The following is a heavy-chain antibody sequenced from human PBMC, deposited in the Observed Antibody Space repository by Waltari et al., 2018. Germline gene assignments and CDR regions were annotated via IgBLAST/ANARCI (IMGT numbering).Heavy chain of an antibody. D-gene: IGHD3-3*01. CDR2: ISAYNGNT. J-gene: IGHJ6*02. CDR3: ARDVGDVLRFLEWLSGMDV. Sequence: QVQLVQSGAEVKKPGASVKVSCKASGYTFTSYGISWVRQAPGQGLEWMGWISAYNGNTNYAQKLQGRVTMTTDTSTSTAYMELRSLRSDDTAVYYWARDVGDVLRFLEWLSGMDVWGQGTTVTVSS. CDR1: GYTFTSYG. V-gene: IGHV1-18*04.